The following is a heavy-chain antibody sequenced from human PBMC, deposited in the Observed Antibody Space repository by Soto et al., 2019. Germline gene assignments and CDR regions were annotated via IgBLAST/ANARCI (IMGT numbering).Heavy chain of an antibody. Sequence: QVQLVESGGGVVQPGRSLRLSCAASGFTFNNYGMHWVRQAPGKGLEWVAVIWFDGTYKNYADSVKGRLTIFRDNCKDTLYLHIDIMGTQVTAVYHSARDGVGLLFTTRMYYHSMDVWGQGTTVTVSS. CDR2: IWFDGTYK. CDR3: ARDGVGLLFTTRMYYHSMDV. V-gene: IGHV3-33*01. J-gene: IGHJ6*02. CDR1: GFTFNNYG. D-gene: IGHD2-21*02.